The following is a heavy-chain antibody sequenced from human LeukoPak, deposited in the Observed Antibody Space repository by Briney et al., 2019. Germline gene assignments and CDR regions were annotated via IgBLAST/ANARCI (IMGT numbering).Heavy chain of an antibody. J-gene: IGHJ5*02. D-gene: IGHD3-3*01. Sequence: ASVKVSCKASGYTFNSYDINWVRQATGQGLEWMGWMNPNSGNTGYAQKFQGRVTITRNTSISTAYMELSSLRSEDTAVYYRARGHTPRYYDFWSGYNNWFDPWGQGTLVTVSS. V-gene: IGHV1-8*01. CDR2: MNPNSGNT. CDR1: GYTFNSYD. CDR3: ARGHTPRYYDFWSGYNNWFDP.